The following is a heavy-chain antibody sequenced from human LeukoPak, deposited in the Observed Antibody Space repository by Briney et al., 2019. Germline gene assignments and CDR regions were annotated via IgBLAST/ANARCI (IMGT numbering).Heavy chain of an antibody. Sequence: SETLSLTCTVSGGTISSSSYYWGWLRPPPGKGLEWIGSIYYSGRTYYNPSLKSRVTISVDTSKNQFSLKLSSVTAADTAVYYCAREVATLCFDPWGQGTLVTVSS. D-gene: IGHD5-12*01. V-gene: IGHV4-39*07. CDR2: IYYSGRT. J-gene: IGHJ5*02. CDR1: GGTISSSSYY. CDR3: AREVATLCFDP.